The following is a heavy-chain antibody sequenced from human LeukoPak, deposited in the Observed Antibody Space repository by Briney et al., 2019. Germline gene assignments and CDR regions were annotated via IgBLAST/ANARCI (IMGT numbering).Heavy chain of an antibody. Sequence: GGSLRLSCATSGFTFSSYAMSWVRQAPGKGLEWISAISDNTCYADSVKGRFTISRDNSKNTPYLQMNSLRAEDTAVYYCAKRTITFDYWGQGTLVTVSS. CDR3: AKRTITFDY. CDR2: ISDNT. V-gene: IGHV3-23*01. CDR1: GFTFSSYA. J-gene: IGHJ4*02. D-gene: IGHD1-14*01.